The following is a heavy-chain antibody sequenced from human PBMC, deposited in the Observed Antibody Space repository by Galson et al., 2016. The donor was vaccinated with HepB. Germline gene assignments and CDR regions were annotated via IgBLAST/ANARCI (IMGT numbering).Heavy chain of an antibody. CDR2: INYSGDT. CDR1: GASFRGYY. CDR3: ASPGIYGA. D-gene: IGHD2/OR15-2a*01. Sequence: SETLSLTCAVYGASFRGYYWSWIRRPPGKGLEWIGEINYSGDTYYNPSLKSRVTISVDTPKNHFSLKLSSVTAADTAIYYCASPGIYGAWGQGTMVTVSS. V-gene: IGHV4-34*01. J-gene: IGHJ3*01.